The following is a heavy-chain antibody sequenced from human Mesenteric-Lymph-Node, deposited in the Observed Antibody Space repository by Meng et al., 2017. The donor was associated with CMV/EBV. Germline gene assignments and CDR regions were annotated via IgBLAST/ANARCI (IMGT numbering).Heavy chain of an antibody. CDR1: GFDFSGYA. Sequence: ACGFDFSGYAMSWVRQAPGKGLEWVSGISGRGTNRYYADSVKGRFTISRDNSRTTVSLEMNSLRAEDTAVYFCARGAWFGELALYYWGQGTLVTVSS. V-gene: IGHV3-23*01. J-gene: IGHJ4*02. D-gene: IGHD3-10*01. CDR3: ARGAWFGELALYY. CDR2: ISGRGTNR.